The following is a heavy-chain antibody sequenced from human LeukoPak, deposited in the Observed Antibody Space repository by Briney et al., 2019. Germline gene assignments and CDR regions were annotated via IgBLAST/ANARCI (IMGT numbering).Heavy chain of an antibody. Sequence: QPGGSLRLSCAASGFTFTNYWMHWVRQAPGMGLVGVSRLPPDELGIIYADSVQGRFTVSRDNDKNTVYLQMNNLRVDDTAMYYCVGTIASRGSEYWGQGALVTVSS. CDR1: GFTFTNYW. CDR3: VGTIASRGSEY. V-gene: IGHV3-74*01. J-gene: IGHJ4*02. D-gene: IGHD3-16*01. CDR2: LPPDELGI.